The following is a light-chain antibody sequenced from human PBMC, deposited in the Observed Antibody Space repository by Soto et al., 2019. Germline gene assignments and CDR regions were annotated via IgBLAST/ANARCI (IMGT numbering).Light chain of an antibody. J-gene: IGLJ1*01. Sequence: QSALTQPASVSGSPGQSITISCTGTSSDVGGYNYVSWYQQHPGTAPKLMIYEVSNRPSGVSNRFSGSKSDNTASLTISGLQAEDEADYYCCSYAGSKVFGTGNKLTVL. CDR3: CSYAGSKV. CDR2: EVS. CDR1: SSDVGGYNY. V-gene: IGLV2-14*01.